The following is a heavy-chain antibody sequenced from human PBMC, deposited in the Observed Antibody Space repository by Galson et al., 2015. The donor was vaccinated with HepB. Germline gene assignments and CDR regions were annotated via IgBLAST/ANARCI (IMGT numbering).Heavy chain of an antibody. Sequence: TLSLTCAVSGGSISSGGYSWSWIRQPPGTGLEWIGYIYYSGSTYYNPSLKSRVTISVDTSKNQFSLKLSSVTAADTAVYYCARGGALPGFDYWGQGTLVTVSS. CDR3: ARGGALPGFDY. D-gene: IGHD1-26*01. J-gene: IGHJ4*02. CDR1: GGSISSGGYS. CDR2: IYYSGST. V-gene: IGHV4-30-4*07.